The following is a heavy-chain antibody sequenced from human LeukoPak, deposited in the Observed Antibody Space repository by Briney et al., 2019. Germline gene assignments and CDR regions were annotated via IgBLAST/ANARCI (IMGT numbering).Heavy chain of an antibody. J-gene: IGHJ3*02. CDR2: ISAYNGNT. D-gene: IGHD5-24*01. V-gene: IGHV1-18*01. CDR1: GYTFTSYG. Sequence: ASVKVSCKASGYTFTSYGISWVRQAPGQGLEWMGWISAYNGNTNYAQKFQGRVTITADESTSTAYMELSSLRSEDTAVYYCARHPNYPAGAFDIWGQGTMVTVSS. CDR3: ARHPNYPAGAFDI.